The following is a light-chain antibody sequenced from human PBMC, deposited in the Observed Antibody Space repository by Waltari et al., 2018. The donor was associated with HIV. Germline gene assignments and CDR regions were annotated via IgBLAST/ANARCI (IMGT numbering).Light chain of an antibody. CDR3: AAWDDSLNGYV. Sequence: QSVLTQPPSVSDAPRQRVIISFSGRRSNLGNNAVNWYKQVPGTPPKLLIYDDDLWSQGGSDRCSGSKSGTSASLAIRGLQSEDEADYYCAAWDDSLNGYVFGSGTRVTVL. CDR2: DDD. J-gene: IGLJ1*01. V-gene: IGLV1-36*01. CDR1: RSNLGNNA.